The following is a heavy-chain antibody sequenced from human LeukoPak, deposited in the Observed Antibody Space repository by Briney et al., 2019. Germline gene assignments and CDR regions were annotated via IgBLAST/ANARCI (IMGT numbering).Heavy chain of an antibody. Sequence: PSESLSLTCTVSGGSISSYYWSWIRQPAGKGLEWIGRIFTIGSTNYNPSLKSRGTMSVDTSKNQFSLKLSSVTAADTAVYYCARDRSSLGYCSGGSCYIGWFDPWGQGTLVTVCS. CDR3: ARDRSSLGYCSGGSCYIGWFDP. CDR2: IFTIGST. J-gene: IGHJ5*02. D-gene: IGHD2-15*01. CDR1: GGSISSYY. V-gene: IGHV4-4*07.